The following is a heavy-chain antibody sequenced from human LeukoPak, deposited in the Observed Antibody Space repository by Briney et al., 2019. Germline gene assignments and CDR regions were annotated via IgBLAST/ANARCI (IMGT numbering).Heavy chain of an antibody. CDR3: AKAGSSLSMVGYYYYYYGMDV. J-gene: IGHJ6*02. CDR1: GFTFSSYA. V-gene: IGHV3-23*01. CDR2: ISGSGGST. Sequence: GGSLRLSCAAPGFTFSSYAMSWVRQAPGKGLEWVSAISGSGGSTYYADSVKGRFTISSDNSKNTLYLQMNSLRAEDTAVYYCAKAGSSLSMVGYYYYYYGMDVWGQGTTVTVSS. D-gene: IGHD3-10*01.